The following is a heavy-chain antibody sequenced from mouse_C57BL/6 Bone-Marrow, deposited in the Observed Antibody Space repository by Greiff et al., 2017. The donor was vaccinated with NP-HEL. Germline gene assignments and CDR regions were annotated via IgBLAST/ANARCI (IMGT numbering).Heavy chain of an antibody. CDR2: ISSGGSYT. J-gene: IGHJ3*01. CDR3: ARYYGNGWFAY. Sequence: EVQRVESGGDLVKPGGSLKLSCAASGFTFSSYGMSWVRQTPDKRLEWVATISSGGSYTYYPDSVKGRFTISRDNAKNTLYLQMSSLKSEDTAMYYCARYYGNGWFAYWGQGTLVTVSA. V-gene: IGHV5-6*01. CDR1: GFTFSSYG. D-gene: IGHD1-1*01.